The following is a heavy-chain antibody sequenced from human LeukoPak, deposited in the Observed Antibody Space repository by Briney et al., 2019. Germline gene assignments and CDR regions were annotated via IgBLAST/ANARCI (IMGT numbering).Heavy chain of an antibody. J-gene: IGHJ6*02. CDR3: ARDIYSANPTRGYYGMDV. CDR1: GGSISSYY. CDR2: IYHSGST. V-gene: IGHV4-59*12. D-gene: IGHD5-12*01. Sequence: SETLSLTCTVSGGSISSYYWSWIRQPPGKGLEWIGYIYHSGSTDYNPSLKSRVTISVDTSKSQFSLELSSVTAADTAVYYCARDIYSANPTRGYYGMDVWGQGTTVTVSS.